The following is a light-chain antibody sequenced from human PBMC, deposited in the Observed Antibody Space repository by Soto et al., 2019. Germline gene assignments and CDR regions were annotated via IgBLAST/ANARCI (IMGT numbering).Light chain of an antibody. Sequence: QPVLTQPASVSGSPGQSITISCTGTSSDIGNYDFVSWYQQVPGTAPKAMLYEVSSRPSGVSSFSGSKSGNTASLTISGLQAEDEAYYYCSSYTTSPSFLFGGGTKLTVL. CDR2: EVS. CDR1: SSDIGNYDF. J-gene: IGLJ2*01. V-gene: IGLV2-14*01. CDR3: SSYTTSPSFL.